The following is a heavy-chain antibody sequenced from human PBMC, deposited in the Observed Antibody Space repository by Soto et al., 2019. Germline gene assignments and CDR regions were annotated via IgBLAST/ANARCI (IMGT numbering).Heavy chain of an antibody. Sequence: PSETLSLTCTVSGGSVSSGSYYWSWIRQPPGKGLEWIGYIYYSGSTNYNPSLKSRVTISVDTSKNQFSLKLSSVTAADTAVYYCARAMRGICSGGSCIDYYYYGMDVWGQGTTVTVSS. CDR1: GGSVSSGSYY. D-gene: IGHD2-15*01. CDR3: ARAMRGICSGGSCIDYYYYGMDV. V-gene: IGHV4-61*01. CDR2: IYYSGST. J-gene: IGHJ6*02.